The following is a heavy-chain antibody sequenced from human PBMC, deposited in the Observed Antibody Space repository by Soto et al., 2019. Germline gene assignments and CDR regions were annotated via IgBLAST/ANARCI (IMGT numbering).Heavy chain of an antibody. CDR1: GFTFSDHY. CDR3: ARDTPPPYSSSWYVDY. D-gene: IGHD6-13*01. Sequence: GGSLRLSCAASGFTFSDHYMDWVRQAPGKGLEWVSYISSSGSTIHYADSAKGRFTISRDNAKNSLYLQMNSLRAEDTAVYYCARDTPPPYSSSWYVDYWGQGTLVTVSS. CDR2: ISSSGSTI. V-gene: IGHV3-11*01. J-gene: IGHJ4*02.